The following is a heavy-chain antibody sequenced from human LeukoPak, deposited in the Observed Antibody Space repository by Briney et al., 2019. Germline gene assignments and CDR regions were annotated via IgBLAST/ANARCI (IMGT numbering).Heavy chain of an antibody. Sequence: ASVKVSCKASGYTFTSYGISWVRPAPGQGLEWMGWISAYNGNTNYAQKLQGRVTMTTDTSTSTAYMELRSLRSDDTAVYYCARDYDILTGSISFDYWGQGTLVTVSS. CDR3: ARDYDILTGSISFDY. J-gene: IGHJ4*02. V-gene: IGHV1-18*04. D-gene: IGHD3-9*01. CDR2: ISAYNGNT. CDR1: GYTFTSYG.